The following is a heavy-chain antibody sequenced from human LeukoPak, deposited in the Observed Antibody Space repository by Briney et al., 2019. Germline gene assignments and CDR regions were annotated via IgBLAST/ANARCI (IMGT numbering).Heavy chain of an antibody. CDR2: IYYSGST. Sequence: PSETLSLTCTVSGGSISSSSYYWGWIRQPPGKGLEWIGSIYYSGSTYYNPSLRSRVTISVDTSKNQFSLKLSSVTAADTAVYYCARQEVAVAGHQDYFDYRGQGTLVTVSS. CDR1: GGSISSSSYY. D-gene: IGHD6-19*01. CDR3: ARQEVAVAGHQDYFDY. V-gene: IGHV4-39*01. J-gene: IGHJ4*02.